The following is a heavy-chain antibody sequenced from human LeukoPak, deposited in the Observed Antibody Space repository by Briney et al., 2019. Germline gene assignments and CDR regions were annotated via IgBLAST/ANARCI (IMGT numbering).Heavy chain of an antibody. D-gene: IGHD3-10*01. V-gene: IGHV3-48*03. J-gene: IGHJ4*02. CDR1: GFTFSSYE. CDR2: ISSSGSTI. CDR3: ARGVYYYIF. Sequence: GGSLRLSCAASGFTFSSYEMNWVRQAPGKGLEWVSYISSSGSTIYYADSVKGRFTISRDNARNSLYLQMNSLRAEDTAVYYCARGVYYYIFWGQGTLVTVSS.